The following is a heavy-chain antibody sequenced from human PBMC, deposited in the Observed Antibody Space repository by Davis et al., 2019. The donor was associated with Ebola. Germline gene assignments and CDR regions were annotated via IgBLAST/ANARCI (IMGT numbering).Heavy chain of an antibody. CDR1: GGSISSSSYY. V-gene: IGHV4-39*07. CDR2: IYYSGST. CDR3: ARNAEYSYGTDY. D-gene: IGHD5-18*01. J-gene: IGHJ4*02. Sequence: PSETLSLTCTVSGGSISSSSYYWGWIRQPPGKGLEWIGSIYYSGSTYYNPSLKSRVTISVDTSKNQFSLKLSSVTAADTAVYYCARNAEYSYGTDYWGQGTLVTVSS.